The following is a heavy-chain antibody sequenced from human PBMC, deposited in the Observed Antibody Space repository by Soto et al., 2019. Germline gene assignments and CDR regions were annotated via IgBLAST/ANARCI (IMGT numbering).Heavy chain of an antibody. V-gene: IGHV1-3*05. CDR1: GYTLTSYA. D-gene: IGHD4-17*01. CDR2: INAGNGNT. CDR3: ASESYGGEVDY. Sequence: QVQLVQSGAEEKKPGASVKVSCKASGYTLTSYAMHWVRQAPRQRLEWMGWINAGNGNTKYSQKFQGIVTITRDTSASTAYMELSSLRSEDTALYDCASESYGGEVDYWGQGTLVTVSS. J-gene: IGHJ4*02.